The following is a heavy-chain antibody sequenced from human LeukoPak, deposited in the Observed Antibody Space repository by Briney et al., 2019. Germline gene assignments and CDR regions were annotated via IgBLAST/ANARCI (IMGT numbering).Heavy chain of an antibody. CDR2: ISSSSSYI. CDR3: AANSSGYYYNY. J-gene: IGHJ4*02. V-gene: IGHV3-21*04. CDR1: GFTFSSYS. Sequence: AGGSLRLSCAASGFTFSSYSMNWVRQAPGKGLEWVSSISSSSSYIYYADSVKGRFTISRDNAKNSLYLQMNSLRAEDTAVYYCAANSSGYYYNYWGQGTLVTVSS. D-gene: IGHD3-22*01.